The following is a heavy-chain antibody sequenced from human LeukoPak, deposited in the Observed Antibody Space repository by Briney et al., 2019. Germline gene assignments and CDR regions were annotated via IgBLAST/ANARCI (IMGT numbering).Heavy chain of an antibody. J-gene: IGHJ6*02. CDR3: ARDRVDTVVSAPNFHYGMDV. D-gene: IGHD5-18*01. CDR1: GFTFRAYT. CDR2: ISSSSTYI. Sequence: GGSLRLSCAASGFTFRAYTMTWVRQAPGKGLEWVSSISSSSTYISNVDSVKGRFTNSRDNAKNSLYLQMNSLRAEDTAVYYCARDRVDTVVSAPNFHYGMDVWGQGTTVTVTS. V-gene: IGHV3-21*01.